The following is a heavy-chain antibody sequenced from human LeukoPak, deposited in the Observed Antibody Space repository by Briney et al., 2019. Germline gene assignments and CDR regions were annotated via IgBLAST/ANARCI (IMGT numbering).Heavy chain of an antibody. Sequence: GGSLRLSCAASGFTFSSYAMSWVRQAPGNGLQWVSATSGGGGSSYYADSVKGRFTISSDYSKNTLHLQMNTLRAEDTAVYYCAKYYDFVWGSIEYWGQGTLVTVSS. V-gene: IGHV3-23*01. CDR1: GFTFSSYA. CDR2: TSGGGGSS. CDR3: AKYYDFVWGSIEY. D-gene: IGHD3-16*01. J-gene: IGHJ4*02.